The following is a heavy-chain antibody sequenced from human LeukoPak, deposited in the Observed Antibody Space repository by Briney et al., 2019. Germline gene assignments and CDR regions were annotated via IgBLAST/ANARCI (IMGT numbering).Heavy chain of an antibody. CDR2: ISSSSSYI. V-gene: IGHV3-21*01. CDR1: GFTFSSHS. J-gene: IGHJ6*03. CDR3: ARDMTLVRGVYYYYYYMDV. Sequence: GGSLRLSCAASGFTFSSHSMNWVRQAPGKGLEWVSSISSSSSYIYYADSVKGRFTISRDNAKNSLYLQMNSLRAEDTAVYYCARDMTLVRGVYYYYYYMDVWGKGTTVTISS. D-gene: IGHD3-10*01.